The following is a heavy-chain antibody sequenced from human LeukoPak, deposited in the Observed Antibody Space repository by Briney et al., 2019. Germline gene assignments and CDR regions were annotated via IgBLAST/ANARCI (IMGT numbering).Heavy chain of an antibody. D-gene: IGHD1-26*01. V-gene: IGHV4-31*03. Sequence: PSETLSLTCTVSGGSISSGGYYWSWIRQHPGKGLEWIGYIYYSGSTYYNPSLKSRVTISVDTSKNQFSLQLNSVTPEDTAVYYCARVVFSMTLSGNYYEMGLDYWGQGTPVTVSS. J-gene: IGHJ4*02. CDR1: GGSISSGGYY. CDR2: IYYSGST. CDR3: ARVVFSMTLSGNYYEMGLDY.